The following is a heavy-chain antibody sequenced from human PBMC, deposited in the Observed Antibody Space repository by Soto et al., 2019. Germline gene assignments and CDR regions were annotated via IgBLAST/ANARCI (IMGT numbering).Heavy chain of an antibody. CDR1: GYTFTSYG. J-gene: IGHJ6*02. Sequence: QVQLVQSGAEVKKPGASVKVSCKASGYTFTSYGISWVRQAPGQGLEWMGWISAYNGNTNYAQKLQGRVTMTTDTSTSTAYMELRSQRSDDTAVYYGARDVGTSGWYRDPRYYYYGMDVWGQGTTVTVSS. V-gene: IGHV1-18*04. CDR3: ARDVGTSGWYRDPRYYYYGMDV. D-gene: IGHD6-19*01. CDR2: ISAYNGNT.